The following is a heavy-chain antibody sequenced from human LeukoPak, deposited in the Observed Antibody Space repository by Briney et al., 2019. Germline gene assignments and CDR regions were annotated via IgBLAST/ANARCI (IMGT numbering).Heavy chain of an antibody. CDR3: ARGPAGSIYAFDI. V-gene: IGHV4-59*11. CDR2: LFYRGST. CDR1: GGSTSAHY. J-gene: IGHJ3*02. Sequence: SETLSLTCTVSGGSTSAHYWSWLRQPPGKGLEWIAYLFYRGSTNQNPALKSRVTTSVDAAKNQFSLKVTSVTAADTAMYYCARGPAGSIYAFDIWGQGTTVIVSS. D-gene: IGHD1-26*01.